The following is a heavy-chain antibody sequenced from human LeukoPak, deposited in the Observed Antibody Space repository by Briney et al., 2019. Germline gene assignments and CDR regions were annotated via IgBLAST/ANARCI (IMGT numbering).Heavy chain of an antibody. CDR2: ISWDGGST. J-gene: IGHJ4*02. CDR1: GFTFDDYA. V-gene: IGHV3-43D*03. Sequence: GGSLRLSCAASGFTFDDYAMHWVRQAPGKGLERVSLISWDGGSTYYADSVKGRFTISRDNSKNSLYLQMNSLRAEDTALYYCAVIEDGEFDYWGQGTLVTVSS. D-gene: IGHD3-10*01. CDR3: AVIEDGEFDY.